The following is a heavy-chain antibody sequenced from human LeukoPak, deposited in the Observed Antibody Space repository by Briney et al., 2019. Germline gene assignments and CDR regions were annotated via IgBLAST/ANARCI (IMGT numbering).Heavy chain of an antibody. CDR2: INHSGST. CDR3: ARAMTPVGDDAFDI. V-gene: IGHV4-34*01. CDR1: GGSFSGYY. Sequence: PSETLSLTCAVYGGSFSGYYWSWIRQPPGKGLEWIGEINHSGSTNYNPSLKSRVTISVDTSKNQFSLKLSSVTAADTAVYYCARAMTPVGDDAFDIWGQGTMVTVSS. D-gene: IGHD3-22*01. J-gene: IGHJ3*02.